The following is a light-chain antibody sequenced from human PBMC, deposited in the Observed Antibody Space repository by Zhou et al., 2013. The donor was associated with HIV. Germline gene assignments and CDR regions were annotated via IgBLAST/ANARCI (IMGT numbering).Light chain of an antibody. J-gene: IGKJ4*01. CDR3: QQYDKVPSS. V-gene: IGKV1-33*01. CDR1: QDINNF. Sequence: DIQMTQSPSSLSASVGDRVTITCQASQDINNFLNWYQHKPGKAPKLLIYDAFNLETGVPPRFSGSGSGTDFSFSISSLQPEDAATYYCQQYDKVPSSFGGGTKVEIK. CDR2: DAF.